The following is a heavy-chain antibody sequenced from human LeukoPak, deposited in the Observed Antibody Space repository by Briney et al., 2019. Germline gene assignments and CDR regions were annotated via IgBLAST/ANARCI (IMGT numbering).Heavy chain of an antibody. CDR3: ATHHGNSSSPDY. Sequence: SETLSLTCTVSGYSISSGYYWGWIRQPPGKGLEWIGSIYHSGGTYYNPSLKSRVTISVDTSKNQFSLKLSSVTATDTAVYYCATHHGNSSSPDYWGQGTLVTVSS. V-gene: IGHV4-38-2*02. J-gene: IGHJ4*02. D-gene: IGHD6-6*01. CDR2: IYHSGGT. CDR1: GYSISSGYY.